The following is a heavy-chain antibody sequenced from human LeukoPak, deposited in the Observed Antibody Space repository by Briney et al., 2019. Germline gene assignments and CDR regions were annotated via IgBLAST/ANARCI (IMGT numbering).Heavy chain of an antibody. V-gene: IGHV4-34*01. J-gene: IGHJ1*01. CDR2: ISHSGST. CDR1: GGSFSGYY. Sequence: SETLSLTCAVYGGSFSGYYWSWIRQPPGKGLEWIGEISHSGSTNYNPSLKSRVTISVDTSKNQFSLKLSSVTAADTAVYYCARTRSIAAAGGEYFQHWGQGTLVTVSS. D-gene: IGHD6-13*01. CDR3: ARTRSIAAAGGEYFQH.